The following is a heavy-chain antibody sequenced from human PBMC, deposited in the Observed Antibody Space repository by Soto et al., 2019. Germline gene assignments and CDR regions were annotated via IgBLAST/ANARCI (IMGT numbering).Heavy chain of an antibody. Sequence: ASVKVSCKASGGTFSSYAISWVRQAPGQGLEWMGGIIPIFGTANYAQKFQGRVTITADESTSTAYMELSSLRSEDTAVYYCARDRQVKGYYYYGMDVWGQGTTVTVSS. CDR2: IIPIFGTA. CDR3: ARDRQVKGYYYYGMDV. V-gene: IGHV1-69*13. J-gene: IGHJ6*02. CDR1: GGTFSSYA.